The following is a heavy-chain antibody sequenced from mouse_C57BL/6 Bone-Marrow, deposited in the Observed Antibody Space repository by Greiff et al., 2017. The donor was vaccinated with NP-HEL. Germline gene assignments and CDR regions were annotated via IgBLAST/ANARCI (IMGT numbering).Heavy chain of an antibody. CDR3: VRDLYYYGSSYYAMDY. D-gene: IGHD1-1*01. Sequence: DVMLVESGGGLVQPKGSLKLSCAASGFTFNTYAMHWVRQAPGKGLEWVARIRSKSSNYATYYADSVKDRFTISRDDSQSMLYLQMNNLKTEDTAMYYCVRDLYYYGSSYYAMDYWGQGTSVTVSS. V-gene: IGHV10-3*01. J-gene: IGHJ4*01. CDR2: IRSKSSNYAT. CDR1: GFTFNTYA.